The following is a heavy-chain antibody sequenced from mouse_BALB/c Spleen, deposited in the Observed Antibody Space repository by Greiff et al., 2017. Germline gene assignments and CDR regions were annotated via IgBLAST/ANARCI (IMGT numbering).Heavy chain of an antibody. J-gene: IGHJ2*01. CDR1: VYAFSSYW. Sequence: QVQLKESGSELVRPGSSVKISCKASVYAFSSYWMNWVKQRPGQGLEWIGQIYPGDGDTNYNGKFKGKATLTADKSSSTAYMQLSSLTSEDSAVYFCARFGNYVVDYWGQGTTLTVSS. CDR2: IYPGDGDT. V-gene: IGHV1-80*01. CDR3: ARFGNYVVDY. D-gene: IGHD2-1*01.